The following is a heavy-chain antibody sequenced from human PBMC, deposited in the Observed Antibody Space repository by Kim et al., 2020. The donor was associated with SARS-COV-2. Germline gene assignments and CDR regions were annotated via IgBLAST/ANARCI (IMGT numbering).Heavy chain of an antibody. CDR1: GFTFSSYA. V-gene: IGHV3-64D*06. CDR2: ISSNGGST. J-gene: IGHJ3*02. CDR3: VKVVGVVVKVRAFDI. D-gene: IGHD2-15*01. Sequence: GGSLRLSCSASGFTFSSYAMHWVRQAPGKGLEYVSAISSNGGSTYYADSVKGRFTISRDNSKNTLYLQMSSLRAEDTAVYYCVKVVGVVVKVRAFDIRGQETMVAVCS.